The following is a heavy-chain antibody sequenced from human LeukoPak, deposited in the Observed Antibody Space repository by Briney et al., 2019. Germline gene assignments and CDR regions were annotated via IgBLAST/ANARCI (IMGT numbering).Heavy chain of an antibody. J-gene: IGHJ4*02. Sequence: GGSLRLSCAASGFTFSSCAMSWVRQAPGKGLEWVSTIIDSGNSIYYADSAEGRFTISRDNSKNTLYLQMNSLRAGDTAVYYCAKDPIFSGSYGVFDYWGLGALVTVSS. D-gene: IGHD1-26*01. V-gene: IGHV3-23*01. CDR3: AKDPIFSGSYGVFDY. CDR2: IIDSGNSI. CDR1: GFTFSSCA.